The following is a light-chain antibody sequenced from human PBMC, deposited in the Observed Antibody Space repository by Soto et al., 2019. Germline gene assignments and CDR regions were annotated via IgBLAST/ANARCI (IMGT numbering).Light chain of an antibody. Sequence: EIVLTQSPGTLSLSPGERATLSCRASQSVSSSYLAWYQQKPGQAPRLLIYGASTRATGIPARFSGSGSGTEFTLTISSLQSEDFAVYYCQQYNNWSTFGQGTKWIS. CDR2: GAS. CDR3: QQYNNWST. J-gene: IGKJ1*01. V-gene: IGKV3-15*01. CDR1: QSVSSSY.